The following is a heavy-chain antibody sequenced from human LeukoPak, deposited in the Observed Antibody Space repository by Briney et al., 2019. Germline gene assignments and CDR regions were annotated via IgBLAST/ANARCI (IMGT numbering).Heavy chain of an antibody. D-gene: IGHD2-2*01. CDR1: GYSFSTYW. J-gene: IGHJ3*02. Sequence: PGESLKISCKTSGYSFSTYWIGWVRQMPGKGLEWMGIIFPGDSDTTYSPSFQGQVTISADESISTVYLQWSSLRASDTAMYYCARQYCSSTSCYYAFDIWGQGTMVTVSS. CDR3: ARQYCSSTSCYYAFDI. V-gene: IGHV5-51*01. CDR2: IFPGDSDT.